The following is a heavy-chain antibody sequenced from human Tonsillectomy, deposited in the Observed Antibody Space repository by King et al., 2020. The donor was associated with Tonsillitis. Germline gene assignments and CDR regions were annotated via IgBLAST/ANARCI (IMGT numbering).Heavy chain of an antibody. CDR3: AHYHYDSSGYYYAFDM. CDR1: GVSLSNARMG. J-gene: IGHJ3*02. V-gene: IGHV2-26*01. D-gene: IGHD3-22*01. Sequence: VTLQESGPVLVKPTETLTLTCTVSGVSLSNARMGVSWIRQPPGKALEWLAHVFSNDHRSYSTSLKSRLTISKDTSKSQVVLTMTNMDPVDTGTYYCAHYHYDSSGYYYAFDMWGQGTVVTVSS. CDR2: VFSNDHR.